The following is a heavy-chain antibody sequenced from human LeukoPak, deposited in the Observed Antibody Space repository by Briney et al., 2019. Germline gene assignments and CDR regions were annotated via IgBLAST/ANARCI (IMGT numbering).Heavy chain of an antibody. CDR1: GFTFSSYS. V-gene: IGHV3-21*01. CDR2: ISSSSSYI. CDR3: ARDSTMVRGVSFDP. Sequence: GGSLRLSCAASGFTFSSYSTNWVRQAPGKGLEWVSSISSSSSYIYYADSVKGRFTISRDNAKNSLYLQMNSLRAEDTAVYYCARDSTMVRGVSFDPWGQGTLVTVSS. D-gene: IGHD3-10*01. J-gene: IGHJ5*02.